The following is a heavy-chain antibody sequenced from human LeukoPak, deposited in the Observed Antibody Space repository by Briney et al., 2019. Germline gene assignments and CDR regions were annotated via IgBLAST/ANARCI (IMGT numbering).Heavy chain of an antibody. CDR1: GFTFSSYA. J-gene: IGHJ4*02. Sequence: PGGSLRLSCAASGFTFSSYAMSWVRQAPGKGLEWVSSISSSGSNTYYADSVKGRFTISRDNSKNTLYVQINSLRTEDTAVYYCWKGGGGRVWKNWGQGTLVTVSS. D-gene: IGHD3-16*01. V-gene: IGHV3-23*01. CDR2: ISSSGSNT. CDR3: WKGGGGRVWKN.